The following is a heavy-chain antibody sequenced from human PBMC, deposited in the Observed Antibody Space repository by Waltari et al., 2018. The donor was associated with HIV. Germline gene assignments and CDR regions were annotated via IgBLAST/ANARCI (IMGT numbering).Heavy chain of an antibody. CDR2: ISSSSSTI. J-gene: IGHJ4*02. D-gene: IGHD6-13*01. V-gene: IGHV3-48*01. CDR3: ASIAAAGTAPSDY. Sequence: EVQLVALGGVLVQPGGSLRLSCAAPGFPFGSCSLPWLRQAPGKGLEWVSYISSSSSTIYYADSVKGRFTISRDNAKNSLYRQMNSLRAEDTAVYYCASIAAAGTAPSDYWGQGTLVTVSS. CDR1: GFPFGSCS.